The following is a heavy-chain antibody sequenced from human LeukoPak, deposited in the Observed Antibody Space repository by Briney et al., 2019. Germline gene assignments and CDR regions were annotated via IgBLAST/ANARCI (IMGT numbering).Heavy chain of an antibody. CDR3: TTDPVAAHDY. V-gene: IGHV3-15*01. CDR2: IKSKTDGGTT. Sequence: GRSLRLSCAAPGFTFSSYAMHWVRQAPGKGLEWVGRIKSKTDGGTTDYAAPVKGRFTISRDDSKNTLYLQMNSLKTEDPAVYYCTTDPVAAHDYWGQGTLVTVSS. J-gene: IGHJ4*02. CDR1: GFTFSSYA. D-gene: IGHD6-6*01.